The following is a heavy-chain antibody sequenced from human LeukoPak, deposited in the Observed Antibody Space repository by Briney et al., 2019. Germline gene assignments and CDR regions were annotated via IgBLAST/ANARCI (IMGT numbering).Heavy chain of an antibody. CDR2: ISYDGSNK. V-gene: IGHV3-30-3*01. J-gene: IGHJ4*02. CDR3: ARDLGITGTTVFDC. D-gene: IGHD1-7*01. Sequence: GGSLRLSCAASGFTFSSYAMHWVRQAPGKGLEWVAVISYDGSNKYYADSLKGRFTISRDNAKNSLYLRMNSLRAEDTAVYYCARDLGITGTTVFDCWGQGTLVTVSS. CDR1: GFTFSSYA.